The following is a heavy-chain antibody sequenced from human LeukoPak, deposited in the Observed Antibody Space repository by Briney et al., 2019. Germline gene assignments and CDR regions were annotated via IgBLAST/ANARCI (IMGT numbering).Heavy chain of an antibody. V-gene: IGHV4-59*13. CDR1: GGSLSNYY. CDR2: VYDSGST. D-gene: IGHD3-16*01. Sequence: SETLSLTCSVSGGSLSNYYWSWIRQPPGKGLEWIGHVYDSGSTTYNPPLKSRVTISVDTSKNQFSLKLSSVTAADTAVYYCARGRIGGPKAPFDYWGQGTLVTVSS. J-gene: IGHJ4*02. CDR3: ARGRIGGPKAPFDY.